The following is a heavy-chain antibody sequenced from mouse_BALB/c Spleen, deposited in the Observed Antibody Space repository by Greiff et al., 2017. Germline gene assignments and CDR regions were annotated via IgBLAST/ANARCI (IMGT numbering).Heavy chain of an antibody. CDR3: AKLTGTYYFDY. J-gene: IGHJ2*01. D-gene: IGHD4-1*01. Sequence: QVHVKQSGAELAKPGASVKMSCKASGYTFTSYWMHWVKQRPGQGLEWIGYINPSTGYTEYNQKFKDKATLTADKSSSTAYMQLSSLTSEDSAVYYCAKLTGTYYFDYWGQGTTLTVSS. CDR1: GYTFTSYW. V-gene: IGHV1-7*01. CDR2: INPSTGYT.